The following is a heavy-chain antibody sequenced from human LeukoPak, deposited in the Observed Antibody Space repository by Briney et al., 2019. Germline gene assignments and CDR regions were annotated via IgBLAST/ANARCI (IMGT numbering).Heavy chain of an antibody. Sequence: GSLRLSCAASGFIFSDYSMNWVRQAPGQGLEWIGYVYYSGSTNYNPSLKSRVTISVDTSKNQFSLKLSSVTAADTAVYYCARVRDYYYGMDVWGQGTTVTVSS. CDR1: GFIFSDYS. V-gene: IGHV4-59*01. CDR3: ARVRDYYYGMDV. CDR2: VYYSGST. J-gene: IGHJ6*02.